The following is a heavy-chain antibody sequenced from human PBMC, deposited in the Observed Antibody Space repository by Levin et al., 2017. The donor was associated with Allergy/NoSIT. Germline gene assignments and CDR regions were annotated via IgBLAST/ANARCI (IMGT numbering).Heavy chain of an antibody. Sequence: LRLSCTVSGGSISSGGYYWSWIRQHPGKGLEWIGYIYYSGSTYYNPSLKSRVTISVDTSKNQFSLKLSSVTAADTAVYFCARDSKRARIAAPGTTGGFDPWGQGTLVTVSS. D-gene: IGHD6-13*01. CDR1: GGSISSGGYY. V-gene: IGHV4-31*03. J-gene: IGHJ5*02. CDR2: IYYSGST. CDR3: ARDSKRARIAAPGTTGGFDP.